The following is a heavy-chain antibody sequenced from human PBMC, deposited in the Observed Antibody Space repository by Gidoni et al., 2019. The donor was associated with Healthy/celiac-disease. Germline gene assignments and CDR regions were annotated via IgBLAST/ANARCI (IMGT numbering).Heavy chain of an antibody. J-gene: IGHJ4*02. V-gene: IGHV1-3*01. CDR3: ARVGGGMIVVHFDY. D-gene: IGHD3-22*01. Sequence: QVQLVQSGAEVKKPGASVKVSCKASGYPFTSYAMHWVRQAPGQRLEWMGWINAGNGNTKYSQKFQGRVTITRDTSASTAYMELSSLRSEDTAVYYCARVGGGMIVVHFDYWGQGTLVTVSS. CDR1: GYPFTSYA. CDR2: INAGNGNT.